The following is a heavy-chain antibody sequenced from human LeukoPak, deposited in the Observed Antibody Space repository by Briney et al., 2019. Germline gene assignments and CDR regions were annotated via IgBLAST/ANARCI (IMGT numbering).Heavy chain of an antibody. CDR2: IRSTANGYAT. J-gene: IGHJ3*02. D-gene: IGHD6-19*01. Sequence: GGSLRLSCAASGFTFSGSALHWVRQASGKGLEWVGRIRSTANGYATAYAASVKGRFTISRDDSKNTAYLQMDSLKTEDTAVYYCARVGYTSGWSTRLFSEAFDIWGQGTMVTVSS. CDR1: GFTFSGSA. V-gene: IGHV3-73*01. CDR3: ARVGYTSGWSTRLFSEAFDI.